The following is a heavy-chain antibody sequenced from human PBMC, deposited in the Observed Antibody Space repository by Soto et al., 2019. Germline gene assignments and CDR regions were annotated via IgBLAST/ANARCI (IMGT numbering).Heavy chain of an antibody. Sequence: VGSLRLSCAASGFTFSSYTMNWVRQAPGKGLEWVSSISSSSSYTNYADSVKGRFTISRDNAKNSLYLQMNSLRAEDTAVYYCARVVGDYPYYYGMDVWGQGTTVTVS. CDR1: GFTFSSYT. V-gene: IGHV3-21*04. J-gene: IGHJ6*02. CDR2: ISSSSSYT. D-gene: IGHD4-17*01. CDR3: ARVVGDYPYYYGMDV.